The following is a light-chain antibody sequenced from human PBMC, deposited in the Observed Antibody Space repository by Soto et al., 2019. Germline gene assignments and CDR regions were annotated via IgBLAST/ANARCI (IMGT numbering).Light chain of an antibody. V-gene: IGKV1D-12*01. J-gene: IGKJ4*01. CDR2: AAS. CDR3: QQANSFPLT. Sequence: DIQMTQSPSFVSASVGDRVTITCRASQDIRSWLAWYQQKPGKAPKFLIYAASSLQSGVPLRFSGGGSGTEFTLNITSLQPEDFATYYCQQANSFPLTFGGGTKVDIK. CDR1: QDIRSW.